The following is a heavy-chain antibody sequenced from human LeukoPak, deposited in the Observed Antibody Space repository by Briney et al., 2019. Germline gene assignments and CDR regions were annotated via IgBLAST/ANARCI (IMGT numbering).Heavy chain of an antibody. Sequence: GGSLRLSCAASGFTFSSYAMSWVGRPPGKGLDWVSAISGSGGSTYYADSVKGRFTISRDNSKNTLYLQMNSLRAEDTAVYYCAKDRVGATRYNWFDPWGQGTLVTVSS. CDR3: AKDRVGATRYNWFDP. D-gene: IGHD1-26*01. CDR2: ISGSGGST. V-gene: IGHV3-23*01. CDR1: GFTFSSYA. J-gene: IGHJ5*02.